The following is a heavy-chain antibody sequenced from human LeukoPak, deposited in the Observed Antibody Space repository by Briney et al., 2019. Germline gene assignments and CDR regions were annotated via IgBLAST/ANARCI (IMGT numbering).Heavy chain of an antibody. D-gene: IGHD3-10*01. CDR3: ARDLEITMVRGVIMFDP. J-gene: IGHJ5*02. CDR2: TYYRSKWYN. Sequence: SQTLSLTCAISGDSVSSNSAAWTWIRQSPSRGLEWLGRTYYRSKWYNDYAVSVKSRITITPDTSKNQFFLQLNSVTPEDTAVYYCARDLEITMVRGVIMFDPWGQGTLVTVSS. V-gene: IGHV6-1*01. CDR1: GDSVSSNSAA.